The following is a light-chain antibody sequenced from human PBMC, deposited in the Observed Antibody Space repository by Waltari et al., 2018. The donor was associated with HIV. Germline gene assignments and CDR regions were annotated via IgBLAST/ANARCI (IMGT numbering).Light chain of an antibody. CDR2: DNK. J-gene: IGLJ3*02. CDR3: GTWDSSLSADV. CDR1: SSNIGNNY. Sequence: QSVLTQPPSVSAAPGQKVTISCSGSSSNIGNNYVSWYQQLPGTAPKLLIYDNKKRPSGIPDRFPGSKSGTSATLGITGLQTGDEADYYCGTWDSSLSADVFGGGTKLTVL. V-gene: IGLV1-51*01.